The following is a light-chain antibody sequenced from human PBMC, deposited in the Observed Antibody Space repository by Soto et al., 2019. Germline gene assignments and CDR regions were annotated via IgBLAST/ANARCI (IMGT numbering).Light chain of an antibody. CDR1: QYIGSN. CDR2: GAS. V-gene: IGKV3-15*01. CDR3: QHYNSYSEA. J-gene: IGKJ1*01. Sequence: EIVMTQSPATLSVSPGERATLSCRASQYIGSNLAWYQQKPGQAPRLLIYGASTRATGIPARFSGSGSGTEFTLTISSLQSEDFATYYCQHYNSYSEAFGQGTKVELK.